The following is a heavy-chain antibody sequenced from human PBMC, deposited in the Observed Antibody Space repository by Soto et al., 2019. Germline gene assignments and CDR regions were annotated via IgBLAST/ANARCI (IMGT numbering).Heavy chain of an antibody. D-gene: IGHD6-13*01. CDR3: ARETVTAGTLNCFDP. CDR1: GGSVSSGSYY. CDR2: IYYSGST. J-gene: IGHJ5*02. V-gene: IGHV4-61*01. Sequence: SETLSLTCTVSGGSVSSGSYYWSWIRQPPGKGLEWIGYIYYSGSTNYNPSLKSRVTISVDTSKNQFSLKLSSVTAADTAVYYCARETVTAGTLNCFDPWGQGTLVTVSS.